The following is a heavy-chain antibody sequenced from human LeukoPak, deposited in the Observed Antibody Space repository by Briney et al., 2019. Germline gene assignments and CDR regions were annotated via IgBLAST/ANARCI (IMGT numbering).Heavy chain of an antibody. J-gene: IGHJ4*02. V-gene: IGHV3-21*01. D-gene: IGHD1-26*01. Sequence: GGSLRLSCAASGFTFSSYSMNWVRQAPGKGLEWVSSISSSSSYIYYADSVKGRFTISRDNAKNSLHLQMNSLRAEDTAVYYCAREVGGATTFDYWGQGTLVTVSS. CDR2: ISSSSSYI. CDR1: GFTFSSYS. CDR3: AREVGGATTFDY.